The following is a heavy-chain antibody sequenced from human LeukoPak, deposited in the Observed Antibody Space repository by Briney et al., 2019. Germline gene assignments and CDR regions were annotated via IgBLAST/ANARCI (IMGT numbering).Heavy chain of an antibody. CDR3: ARAGGVVTAIRSKYFNL. D-gene: IGHD2-21*02. V-gene: IGHV4-59*01. CDR1: GGSFSGYY. J-gene: IGHJ2*01. Sequence: PSETLSLTCAVYGGSFSGYYWSWIRQPPGKGLEWIGHIYYSGSTNYNPSLKSRVTISVDTSKNQFSLKLSSVTAADTAVYYCARAGGVVTAIRSKYFNLWGRGTLVTVSS. CDR2: IYYSGST.